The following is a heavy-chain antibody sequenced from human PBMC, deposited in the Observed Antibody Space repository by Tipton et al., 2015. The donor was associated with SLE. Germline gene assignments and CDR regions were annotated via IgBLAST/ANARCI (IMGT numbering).Heavy chain of an antibody. CDR3: PIYYHDSTGLHWFDP. Sequence: LRLSCTVSGGSISSYYWSWIRKHPGKGLEWIGYTYYSGSTYYNPSLKSRVTISLDMSKNQFSLRLSSVTAADTAVYYCPIYYHDSTGLHWFDPWGQGTLVTVSS. CDR2: TYYSGST. V-gene: IGHV4-31*02. J-gene: IGHJ5*02. D-gene: IGHD3-22*01. CDR1: GGSISSYY.